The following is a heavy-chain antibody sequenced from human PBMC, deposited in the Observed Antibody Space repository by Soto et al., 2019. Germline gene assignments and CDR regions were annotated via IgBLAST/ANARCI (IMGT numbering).Heavy chain of an antibody. CDR2: IYHSGST. Sequence: QVQLQESGPGLVKPSGTLSLTCAVSGGSISSSNWWSWVRQPPGKGLEWIGEIYHSGSTNYNPSLKSRVTXSXKXXKNQFSLKLSSVTAADTAVYYCARVWTTVTNWFDPWGQGTLVTVSS. CDR1: GGSISSSNW. V-gene: IGHV4-4*02. CDR3: ARVWTTVTNWFDP. D-gene: IGHD4-17*01. J-gene: IGHJ5*02.